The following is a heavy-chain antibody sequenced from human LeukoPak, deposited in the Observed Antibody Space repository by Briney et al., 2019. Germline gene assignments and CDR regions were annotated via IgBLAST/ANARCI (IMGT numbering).Heavy chain of an antibody. CDR2: ISSTTSHI. Sequence: PGGSLRLSCAASGFTFSSYRMNWVRQAPGKGLEWVSSISSTTSHIYYADSLRGRFTISRDNAKNSLCLQMNSLRAEDTAVYYCARDLLRARYGLDVWGQGTTVTVSS. CDR3: ARDLLRARYGLDV. V-gene: IGHV3-21*01. J-gene: IGHJ6*02. CDR1: GFTFSSYR.